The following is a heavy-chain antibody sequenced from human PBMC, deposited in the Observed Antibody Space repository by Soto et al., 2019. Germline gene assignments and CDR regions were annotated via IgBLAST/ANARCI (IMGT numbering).Heavy chain of an antibody. V-gene: IGHV3-33*08. CDR1: GFTFSSYA. CDR3: AREKDIVATISLGLDY. Sequence: PGGSLRLSCAASGFTFSSYAMHWVRQAPGKGLEWVAVIWYDGSNKYYADSVKGRFTISRDNSKNTLYLQMNSLRAEDTAVYYCAREKDIVATISLGLDYWGQGTLVTVSS. CDR2: IWYDGSNK. J-gene: IGHJ4*02. D-gene: IGHD5-12*01.